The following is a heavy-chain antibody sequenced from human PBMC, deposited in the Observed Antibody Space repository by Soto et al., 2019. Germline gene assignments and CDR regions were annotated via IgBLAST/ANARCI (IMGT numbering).Heavy chain of an antibody. CDR3: AKDLPNYDDSSGLYFQH. V-gene: IGHV3-23*01. D-gene: IGHD3-22*01. Sequence: GGSLRLSCAASGFTFSSYAMSWVRQAPGKGLEWVSAISGSGGSTYYADSVRGRFTISRDNSKNTLYLQMNSLRAEDTAVYYCAKDLPNYDDSSGLYFQHWGQGTLVTVSS. J-gene: IGHJ1*01. CDR1: GFTFSSYA. CDR2: ISGSGGST.